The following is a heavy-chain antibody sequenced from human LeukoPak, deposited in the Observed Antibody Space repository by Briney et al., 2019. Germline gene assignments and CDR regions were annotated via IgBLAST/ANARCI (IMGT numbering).Heavy chain of an antibody. D-gene: IGHD5-24*01. Sequence: SQTLSLTCTVSGGSISSSYWGWIRQPPREGLEWIGYFYYSGATTYNPSLQSRVTISVDTYKTQLSLKMTPMTAADTAVYYCARSNARDGYNFGYWGQRVLVTVSS. CDR2: FYYSGAT. J-gene: IGHJ4*02. V-gene: IGHV4-59*08. CDR3: ARSNARDGYNFGY. CDR1: GGSISSSY.